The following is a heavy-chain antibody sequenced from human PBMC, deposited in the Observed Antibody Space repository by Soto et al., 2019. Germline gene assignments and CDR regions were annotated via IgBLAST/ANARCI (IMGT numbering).Heavy chain of an antibody. CDR3: ARHIPMSSINIGGWFDP. CDR2: IYYSGSI. V-gene: IGHV4-39*01. J-gene: IGHJ5*02. Sequence: QLQLQEWGPGLVKPSETLSLTCTVSGGSISSGGYYWGWIRQPPGKGLEWIGSIYYSGSIYYNPSLKSRVTIYVDTSKNQFSLKLTSVTAADTAVYYCARHIPMSSINIGGWFDPWGQGTLVTVSS. CDR1: GGSISSGGYY. D-gene: IGHD2-2*01.